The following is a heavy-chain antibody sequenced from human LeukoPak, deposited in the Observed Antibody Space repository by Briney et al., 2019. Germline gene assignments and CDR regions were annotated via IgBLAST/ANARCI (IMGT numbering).Heavy chain of an antibody. D-gene: IGHD1-26*01. CDR1: GYTFTTYG. CDR2: ISAYTGNT. CDR3: AREGVGALYFDC. J-gene: IGHJ4*02. Sequence: ASVKVSCKASGYTFTTYGISWVRQAPGQGLEWMGWISAYTGNTNYPQNLQGRVTMTTDTPTSTAYMELRSLRSDDTAVYYCAREGVGALYFDCWGQGTLVTVSS. V-gene: IGHV1-18*01.